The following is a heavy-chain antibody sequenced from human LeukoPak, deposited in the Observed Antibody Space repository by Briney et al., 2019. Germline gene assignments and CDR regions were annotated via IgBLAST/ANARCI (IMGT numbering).Heavy chain of an antibody. CDR2: ISSSSSYI. D-gene: IGHD3-10*01. V-gene: IGHV3-21*01. CDR1: GFTLSSYT. J-gene: IGHJ3*02. CDR3: ARDGSGYDDAFDI. Sequence: GGSLRLSCEVSGFTLSSYTMNWVRQAPGKGLEWVSSISSSSSYIYYADSVKGRFTISRDNARNSLYLQMNSLRAEDTAVYYCARDGSGYDDAFDIWGQGTMVTVSS.